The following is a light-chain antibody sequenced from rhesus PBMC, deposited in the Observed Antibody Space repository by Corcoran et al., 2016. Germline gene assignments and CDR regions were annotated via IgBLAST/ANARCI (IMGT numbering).Light chain of an antibody. Sequence: QAALTQPRSVSGSPGQSVTISCTGTTNDIADYDYVSWFQQHPGTAPKLLIYEVTKRPSGVSDRFSGPRSGNTASLTISGLQAEDEADFFCSSYAGSNTYIFGAGTRLTVL. CDR2: EVT. V-gene: IGLV2-32*02. CDR3: SSYAGSNTYI. CDR1: TNDIADYDY. J-gene: IGLJ1*01.